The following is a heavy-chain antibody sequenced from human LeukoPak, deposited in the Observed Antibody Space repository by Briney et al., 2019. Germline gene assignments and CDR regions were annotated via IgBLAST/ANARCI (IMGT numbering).Heavy chain of an antibody. CDR1: GGSFSGYY. J-gene: IGHJ4*02. Sequence: SETLSLTCAVYGGSFSGYYWSWIRQPPGKGLEWIGEINHSGSTNYNTSLKSRVTISVDTSKNQFSLKLSSVTAADTAVYYCASGIDGYSGSYPRYFDYWGQGTLVTVSS. D-gene: IGHD1-26*01. CDR3: ASGIDGYSGSYPRYFDY. CDR2: INHSGST. V-gene: IGHV4-34*01.